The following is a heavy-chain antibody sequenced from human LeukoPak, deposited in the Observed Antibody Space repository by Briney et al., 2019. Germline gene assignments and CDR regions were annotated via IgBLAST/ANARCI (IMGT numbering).Heavy chain of an antibody. V-gene: IGHV3-7*01. CDR1: GFTFSSYE. CDR2: IQRDGIEK. Sequence: PGGSLRLSCAASGFTFSSYEMNWVRQAPGKGLEWVANIQRDGIEKYYLDSVKGRFTISRDNAKNSLFLQMHSLRVEDTAIYYCARDRGSGSDDAFDIWGQGTVVTVSS. D-gene: IGHD6-19*01. J-gene: IGHJ3*02. CDR3: ARDRGSGSDDAFDI.